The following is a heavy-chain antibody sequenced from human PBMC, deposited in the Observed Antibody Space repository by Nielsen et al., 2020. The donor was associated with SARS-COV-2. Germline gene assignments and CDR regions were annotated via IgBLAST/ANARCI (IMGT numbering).Heavy chain of an antibody. CDR1: GFTFSSYA. V-gene: IGHV3-23*01. D-gene: IGHD3-10*01. J-gene: IGHJ6*02. CDR2: LSGSGDST. Sequence: GGSLRLSCAASGFTFSSYAMSWVRQAPGKGLEWVSALSGSGDSTYYADSVKGRFTISRDNSKNTLYLQMNSLRAEDTAVYYCAKGGSGSYKNYGMDVWGQGTTVTVSS. CDR3: AKGGSGSYKNYGMDV.